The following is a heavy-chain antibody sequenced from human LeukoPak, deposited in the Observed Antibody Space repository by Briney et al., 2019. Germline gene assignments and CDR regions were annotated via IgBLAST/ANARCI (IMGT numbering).Heavy chain of an antibody. V-gene: IGHV3-33*02. Sequence: GGSLSFSCAASGFTFCNNGMHWVRPAPGMGLEGLAIMWYDGSIKYYADSAKGRFTISRDNSRDTVLLQRNSLRAEATAVYYCARGRDGYNYYYYYYMDVWGKGTTVTVSS. CDR1: GFTFCNNG. J-gene: IGHJ6*03. CDR3: ARGRDGYNYYYYYYMDV. CDR2: MWYDGSIK. D-gene: IGHD5-24*01.